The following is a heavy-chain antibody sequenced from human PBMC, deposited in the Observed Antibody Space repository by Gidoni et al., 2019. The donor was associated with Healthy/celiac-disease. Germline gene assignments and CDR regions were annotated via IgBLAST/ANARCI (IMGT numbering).Heavy chain of an antibody. CDR3: ARESYYYDSSGLGDI. V-gene: IGHV3-33*01. CDR1: GFTFSSYG. J-gene: IGHJ3*02. D-gene: IGHD3-22*01. CDR2: IWYDGSNK. Sequence: QVQLVESGGGVVQPGRSLRLSCAASGFTFSSYGMHWVRQAPGKGLEWVAVIWYDGSNKYYADSVKGRFTISRDNSKNTLYLQMNSLRAEDTAVYYCARESYYYDSSGLGDIWGQGTMVTVSS.